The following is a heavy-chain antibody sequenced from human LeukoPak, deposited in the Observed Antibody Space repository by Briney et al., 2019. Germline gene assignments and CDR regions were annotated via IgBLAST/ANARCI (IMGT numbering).Heavy chain of an antibody. CDR2: IKQDGSEK. V-gene: IGHV3-7*01. CDR1: GFTFSSYW. J-gene: IGHJ4*02. Sequence: PGGSLRLSCAASGFTFSSYWMSWVRQAPGKGLEGVANIKQDGSEKYYVDSVKGRFTISRDNAKNSLYLQMNSLRAEDTAVYYCARDRGELGTQFDYWGQGTLVTVSS. D-gene: IGHD1-26*01. CDR3: ARDRGELGTQFDY.